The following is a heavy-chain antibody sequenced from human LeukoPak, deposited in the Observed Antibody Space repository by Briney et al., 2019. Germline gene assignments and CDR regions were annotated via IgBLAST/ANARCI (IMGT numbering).Heavy chain of an antibody. CDR1: GGSISSYY. CDR2: IYYSGST. CDR3: ARAHLYYDYVWGSYRYSGYYFDY. J-gene: IGHJ4*02. D-gene: IGHD3-16*02. Sequence: PSETLSLTCTVSGGSISSYYWSWIRQPPGKGLEWIGSIYYSGSTYYNPSLKSRVTISVDTSKNQFSLKLSSVTAADTAVYYCARAHLYYDYVWGSYRYSGYYFDYWGQGTLVTVSS. V-gene: IGHV4-59*12.